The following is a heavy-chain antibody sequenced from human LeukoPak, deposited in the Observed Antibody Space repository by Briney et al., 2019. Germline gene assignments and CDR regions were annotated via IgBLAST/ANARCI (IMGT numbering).Heavy chain of an antibody. Sequence: GASVKVSCKAFGYTFTGYYMHWVRQAPGQGLEWMGWINPNSGGTNYAQKFQGRVTMTRDTSISTAYMELSRLRSDDTAVYYCARAVAGSWRGADYPYYFDYWGQGTLVTVSS. CDR2: INPNSGGT. V-gene: IGHV1-2*02. CDR1: GYTFTGYY. D-gene: IGHD6-19*01. J-gene: IGHJ4*02. CDR3: ARAVAGSWRGADYPYYFDY.